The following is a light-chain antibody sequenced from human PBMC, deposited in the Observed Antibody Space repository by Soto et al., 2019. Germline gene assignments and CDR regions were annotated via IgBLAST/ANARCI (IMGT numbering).Light chain of an antibody. Sequence: EIVMTQSPATLSVSPGERATLSCRSSQSVRSNLAWYQQKPGQAPRLLIYGASTRATGIPARFSGSGSGKELTLTNSSLQSEDFAVYYCQQYNNWPHTFARGTKVEIK. J-gene: IGKJ1*01. CDR2: GAS. V-gene: IGKV3-15*01. CDR1: QSVRSN. CDR3: QQYNNWPHT.